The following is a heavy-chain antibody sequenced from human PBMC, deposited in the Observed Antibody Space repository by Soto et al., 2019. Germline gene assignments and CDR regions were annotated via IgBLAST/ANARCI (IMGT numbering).Heavy chain of an antibody. V-gene: IGHV3-23*01. J-gene: IGHJ4*02. CDR2: ISGSGGAT. CDR3: ARYRDIAARPPDF. D-gene: IGHD6-6*01. CDR1: GFTFDNYA. Sequence: PGGSLRLSCAASGFTFDNYAMNWVRQAPGKGLEWVAHISGSGGATKYADSVKGRFSISKDNSKNTLYLQMNNLSGDDTGMYYCARYRDIAARPPDFWGQGTLVTVSS.